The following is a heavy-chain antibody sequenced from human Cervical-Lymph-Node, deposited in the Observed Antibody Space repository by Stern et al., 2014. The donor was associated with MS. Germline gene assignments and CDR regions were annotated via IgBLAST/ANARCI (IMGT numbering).Heavy chain of an antibody. CDR1: GASISSGTSY. CDR2: LHASGAT. CDR3: ARGHWELLGNNYFDS. D-gene: IGHD1-26*01. J-gene: IGHJ4*02. V-gene: IGHV4-61*02. Sequence: VQLQESGPGLVKPSQTLSLTCTVSGASISSGTSYWSWIRQPAGGGLEWIGRLHASGATYYNPSLKSRVPISGDTSKNQFSLNLNSVTAADTAVYYCARGHWELLGNNYFDSWGQGTLVTVSS.